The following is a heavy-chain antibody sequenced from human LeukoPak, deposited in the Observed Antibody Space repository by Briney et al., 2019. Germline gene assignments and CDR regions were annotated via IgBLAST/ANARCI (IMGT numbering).Heavy chain of an antibody. CDR1: GSSISSYY. CDR3: AREPRLPAAGTTTWFDP. Sequence: SETLSLTCTVSGSSISSYYWSWIRQSAGKGLEWIGRIYTSGSTNYNPSLKSRVTMSVDTSKNQFSLKLSSVTAADAAVYYCAREPRLPAAGTTTWFDPWGQGTLVTVSS. J-gene: IGHJ5*02. D-gene: IGHD6-13*01. CDR2: IYTSGST. V-gene: IGHV4-4*07.